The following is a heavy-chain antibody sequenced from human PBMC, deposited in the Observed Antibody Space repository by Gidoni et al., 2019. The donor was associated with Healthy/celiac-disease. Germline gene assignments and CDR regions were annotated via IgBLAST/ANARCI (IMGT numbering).Heavy chain of an antibody. V-gene: IGHV3-30*04. D-gene: IGHD2-21*02. Sequence: QVQLVESGGDVVQPGRSRSLSCASSGFPFPRYAMHWVRQAPGKGLEWVAVISYNGSNKYYADAVKGRFTISRDNSKNTLYLQMNSLRAEDTAVYYCASSPFYCGGDCYSYFDYWGQGTLVTVSS. CDR3: ASSPFYCGGDCYSYFDY. CDR1: GFPFPRYA. CDR2: ISYNGSNK. J-gene: IGHJ4*02.